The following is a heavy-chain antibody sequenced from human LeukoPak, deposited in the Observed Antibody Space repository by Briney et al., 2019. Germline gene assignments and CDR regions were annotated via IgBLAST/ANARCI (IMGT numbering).Heavy chain of an antibody. J-gene: IGHJ4*02. Sequence: GGSLRLSCAASGFTFSNYNMNWARQAPGKGLEWVSSITSTSSYIYYADSVKGRFTISRDNAENSLYLQMNSLRAEDTAVYYCAKASRVRGVIELGYWGQGTLVTVSS. CDR2: ITSTSSYI. CDR3: AKASRVRGVIELGY. CDR1: GFTFSNYN. D-gene: IGHD3-10*01. V-gene: IGHV3-21*01.